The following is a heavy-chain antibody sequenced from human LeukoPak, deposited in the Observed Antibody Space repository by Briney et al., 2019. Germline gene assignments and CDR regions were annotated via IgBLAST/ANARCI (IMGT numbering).Heavy chain of an antibody. CDR3: ARLRGSSTSHMDV. D-gene: IGHD2-2*01. J-gene: IGHJ6*03. CDR1: GGSISSYY. Sequence: SETLSLTCTVSGGSISSYYWGWIRQPPGKGLEWIGSIYHSGSTYYNPSLKSRVTISVDTSKNQFSLKLSSVTVADTAVYYCARLRGSSTSHMDVWGKGTTVTVSS. CDR2: IYHSGST. V-gene: IGHV4-38-2*02.